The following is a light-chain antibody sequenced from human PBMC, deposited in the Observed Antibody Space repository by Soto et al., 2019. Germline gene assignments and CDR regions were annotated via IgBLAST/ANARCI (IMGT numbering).Light chain of an antibody. CDR2: GAS. CDR1: QSVDSSY. Sequence: EIVLTQSPGTLSLSPGERATLSCRASQSVDSSYLAWYQEKPGQAPRLLIYGASSGATGIPDRFSGSGSGTDFTLTISRLEPEDFAVYYCQQYGSSPKYTFGQGTKLEIK. J-gene: IGKJ2*01. V-gene: IGKV3-20*01. CDR3: QQYGSSPKYT.